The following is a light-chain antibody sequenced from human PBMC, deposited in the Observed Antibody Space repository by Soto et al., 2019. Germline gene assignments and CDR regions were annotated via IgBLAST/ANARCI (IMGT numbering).Light chain of an antibody. V-gene: IGLV2-14*01. CDR3: SSYTSSSPYV. J-gene: IGLJ1*01. Sequence: QSVLTQHASVSGSPGQSITISCTGSSSAFTTYHYVSWYRQHPGKAPKLMIYEVSNRPSGVSNRFSGSKSGNTASLTISGLQAEDEADYYCSSYTSSSPYVFGTGTKVTVL. CDR1: SSAFTTYHY. CDR2: EVS.